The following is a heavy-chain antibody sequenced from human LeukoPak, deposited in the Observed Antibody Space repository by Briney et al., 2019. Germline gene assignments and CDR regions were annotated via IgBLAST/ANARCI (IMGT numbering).Heavy chain of an antibody. D-gene: IGHD5-24*01. Sequence: SETLSLTCTVSGGSISSGGYYWSWIRQPPGKGLEWIGYIYYSGSTNYNPSLKSRVTISVDTSKNQFSLKLSSVTAADTAVYYCARDKFGDGYNPADYWGQGTLVTVSS. CDR3: ARDKFGDGYNPADY. J-gene: IGHJ4*02. CDR2: IYYSGST. V-gene: IGHV4-61*08. CDR1: GGSISSGGYY.